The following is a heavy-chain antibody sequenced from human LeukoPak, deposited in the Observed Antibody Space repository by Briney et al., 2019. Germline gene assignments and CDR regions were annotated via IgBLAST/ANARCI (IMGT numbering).Heavy chain of an antibody. J-gene: IGHJ3*02. CDR1: GFTFSSYS. CDR3: ARGYQLLYNDAFDI. D-gene: IGHD2-2*02. CDR2: ISSSSSYI. V-gene: IGHV3-21*01. Sequence: AGGSLRLSCAASGFTFSSYSMNWVRQAPGKGLEWVSSISSSSSYIYYADSVKGRFTISRDNAKNSLYLQMNSLRAEDTAVYYCARGYQLLYNDAFDIWGQGTMVTVSS.